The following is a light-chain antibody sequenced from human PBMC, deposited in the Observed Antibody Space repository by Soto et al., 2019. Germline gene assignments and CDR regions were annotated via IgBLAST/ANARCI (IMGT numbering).Light chain of an antibody. V-gene: IGLV2-14*01. Sequence: QSVPTQPASVSGAPGQSITISCTGTNSDVNYVSWHQQHPGKAPKLMIYEVINRSSGVSTRFSGSKSGNTASLTISGLQAEDEADYYCSSSTSSNTFVFGTGTKVTVL. CDR1: NSDVNY. CDR2: EVI. CDR3: SSSTSSNTFV. J-gene: IGLJ1*01.